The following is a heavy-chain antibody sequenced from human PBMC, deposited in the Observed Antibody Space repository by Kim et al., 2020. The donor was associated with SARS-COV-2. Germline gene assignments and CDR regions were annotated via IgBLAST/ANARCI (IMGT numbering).Heavy chain of an antibody. D-gene: IGHD6-13*01. J-gene: IGHJ6*02. CDR3: AREGGSWNNNYYYYYGMDV. CDR1: GGSISSGGYY. CDR2: IYYSGST. V-gene: IGHV4-31*03. Sequence: SETLSLTCTVSGGSISSGGYYWSWFRQHPGKGLEWIGYIYYSGSTYYNPSLKSRVTISVDTSKNQFSLKLSSVTAADTAVYYCAREGGSWNNNYYYYYGMDVWGQGTTVTVSS.